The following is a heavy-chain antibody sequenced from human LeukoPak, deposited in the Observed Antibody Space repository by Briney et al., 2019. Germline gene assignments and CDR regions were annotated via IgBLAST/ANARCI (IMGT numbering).Heavy chain of an antibody. CDR1: GFTFSSYA. D-gene: IGHD4-17*01. CDR3: ARGISGDYGLGH. V-gene: IGHV3-23*01. CDR2: ISGSGGST. J-gene: IGHJ4*02. Sequence: SLRLSCAASGFTFSSYAMSWVRQAPGKGLEWVSAISGSGGSTYYADSVKGRFTISRDNSKNTLYLQMNSLRAADTAVYYCARGISGDYGLGHWGQGTLVTVSS.